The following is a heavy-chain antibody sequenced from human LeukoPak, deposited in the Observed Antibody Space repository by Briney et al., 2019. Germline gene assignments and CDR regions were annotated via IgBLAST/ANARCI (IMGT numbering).Heavy chain of an antibody. D-gene: IGHD3-22*01. J-gene: IGHJ4*02. CDR1: GGSINSYY. CDR3: ARVGPRISRRYYYGNNRFDY. CDR2: INHSGST. Sequence: SETLSLTCIVSGGSINSYYWSWIRQPPGKGLEWIGEINHSGSTNYNPSLKSRVTISVDTSKHQFSLTLSSVTAAHTAVYYCARVGPRISRRYYYGNNRFDYWGQGTLVTVSS. V-gene: IGHV4-34*01.